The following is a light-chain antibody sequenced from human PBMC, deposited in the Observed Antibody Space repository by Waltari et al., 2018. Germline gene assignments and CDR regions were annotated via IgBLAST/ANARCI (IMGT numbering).Light chain of an antibody. Sequence: FLLTQPHSVSESPGKTITISCTRSGGSIASDYVQWYQQRPGSAPTTVIFENFQRPSGVPHRFSGSIDSSSNSASLIISGLKTEDEADYYCQSSDNNTVFFGVGTRLTVL. J-gene: IGLJ2*01. V-gene: IGLV6-57*04. CDR2: ENF. CDR3: QSSDNNTVF. CDR1: GGSIASDY.